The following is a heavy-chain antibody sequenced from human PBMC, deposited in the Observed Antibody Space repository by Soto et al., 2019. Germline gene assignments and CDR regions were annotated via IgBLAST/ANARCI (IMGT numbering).Heavy chain of an antibody. D-gene: IGHD2-8*02. CDR2: SSLSGTT. Sequence: SETLSLTCTVSGASITGSSYWSWIRQPAGKGLEWIGRSSLSGTTSYNPSLRSRVTMSAGVSKNQFSLRLTSVTAADTALYYCARGMTPPGAPAWYYFDSWGQGTLVTVSS. J-gene: IGHJ4*02. CDR3: ARGMTPPGAPAWYYFDS. V-gene: IGHV4-4*07. CDR1: GASITGSSY.